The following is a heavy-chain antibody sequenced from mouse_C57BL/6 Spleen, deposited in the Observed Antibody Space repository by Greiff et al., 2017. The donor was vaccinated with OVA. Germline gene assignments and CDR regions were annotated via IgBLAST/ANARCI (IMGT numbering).Heavy chain of an antibody. Sequence: QVQLKQPGAELVMPGASVKLSCKASGYTFTSYWMHWVKQRPGQGLEWIGEIDPSDSYTNYNQKFKGKSTLTVDKSSSTAYMQLSSLTSEDSAVYYCARLATILDYWGQGTSVTVSS. D-gene: IGHD2-2*01. J-gene: IGHJ4*01. CDR3: ARLATILDY. V-gene: IGHV1-69*01. CDR1: GYTFTSYW. CDR2: IDPSDSYT.